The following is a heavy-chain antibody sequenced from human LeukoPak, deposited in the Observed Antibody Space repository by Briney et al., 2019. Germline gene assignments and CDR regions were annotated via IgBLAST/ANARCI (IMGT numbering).Heavy chain of an antibody. CDR3: ARGSLRFLEWLLEFDY. V-gene: IGHV4-30-2*01. Sequence: PSETLSHTCAVSGGPISSGGYSWSWIRQPPGKGLEWIGYIYHSGSTYYNPSLKSRVTISVDRSKNQFSLKLSSVTAADTAVYYCARGSLRFLEWLLEFDYWGQGTLVTVSS. CDR2: IYHSGST. D-gene: IGHD3-3*01. CDR1: GGPISSGGYS. J-gene: IGHJ4*02.